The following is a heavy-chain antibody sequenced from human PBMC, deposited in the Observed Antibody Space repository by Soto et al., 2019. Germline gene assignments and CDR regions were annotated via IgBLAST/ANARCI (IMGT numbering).Heavy chain of an antibody. J-gene: IGHJ4*02. CDR1: GFTFSNYE. D-gene: IGHD3-22*01. Sequence: EVQLVESGGGLVQPGGSLRLSCAASGFTFSNYEMNWVRQAPGKGLEWVSYISSNGTTIYYTDSVKGRFTISRDNAKNSLYLQMNSLRAEDTAVYYCARDGRGISGYSDYWGQGTLVTVSS. CDR3: ARDGRGISGYSDY. CDR2: ISSNGTTI. V-gene: IGHV3-48*03.